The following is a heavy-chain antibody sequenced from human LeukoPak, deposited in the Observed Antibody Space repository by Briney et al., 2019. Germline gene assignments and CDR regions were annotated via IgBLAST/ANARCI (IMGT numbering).Heavy chain of an antibody. CDR1: GFTVSSNY. J-gene: IGHJ3*02. CDR3: ARKSPVSLDAFDI. Sequence: GGSLRLSCAASGFTVSSNYMNWVRQAPGKGLEWVSSISSSSSYIYYADSVKGRFTISRDNAKNSLYLQMNSLRAEDTAVYYCARKSPVSLDAFDIWGQGTMVTVSS. V-gene: IGHV3-21*01. CDR2: ISSSSSYI. D-gene: IGHD2-8*01.